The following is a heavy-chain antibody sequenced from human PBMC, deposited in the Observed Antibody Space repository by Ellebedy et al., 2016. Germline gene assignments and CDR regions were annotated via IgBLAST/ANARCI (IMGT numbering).Heavy chain of an antibody. V-gene: IGHV3-21*01. D-gene: IGHD2-15*01. Sequence: GGSLRLXXAASGFTFSSYSMNWVRQAPGKGLEWVSSISSSSSYIYYADSVKGRFTISRDNSKNTLYLQMNSLRAEDTAVYYCARERCSGGSCYYFDYWGQGTLVTVSS. CDR2: ISSSSSYI. CDR3: ARERCSGGSCYYFDY. J-gene: IGHJ4*02. CDR1: GFTFSSYS.